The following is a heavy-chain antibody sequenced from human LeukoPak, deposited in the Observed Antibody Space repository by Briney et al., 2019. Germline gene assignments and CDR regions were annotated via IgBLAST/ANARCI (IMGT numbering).Heavy chain of an antibody. CDR2: MNPNSGNT. CDR1: GYTFTSYD. J-gene: IGHJ4*02. V-gene: IGHV1-8*01. CDR3: ASRYDSSGYYLFDY. Sequence: ASVKVSCKASGYTFTSYDINWVRQATGQGLEWMGWMNPNSGNTGYAQKFQGRVTMTRNTSISTAYVELSSLRSEDTAVYYCASRYDSSGYYLFDYWGQGTLVTVSS. D-gene: IGHD3-22*01.